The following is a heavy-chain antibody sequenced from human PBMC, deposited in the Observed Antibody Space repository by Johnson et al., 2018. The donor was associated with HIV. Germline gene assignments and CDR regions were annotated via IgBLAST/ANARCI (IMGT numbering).Heavy chain of an antibody. V-gene: IGHV3-7*03. D-gene: IGHD3-16*01. Sequence: VQLVESGGGLVKPGGSLRLSCAASRFTFSDYYMSWIRQTPGKGLEWVANIKQDGSEKYYVDSVKGRFPISRDNAKNSLYLQMNSLRAEDTAGYYCATPLGGWRWGDAFDVWGQGTMVTVSS. CDR2: IKQDGSEK. CDR3: ATPLGGWRWGDAFDV. J-gene: IGHJ3*01. CDR1: RFTFSDYY.